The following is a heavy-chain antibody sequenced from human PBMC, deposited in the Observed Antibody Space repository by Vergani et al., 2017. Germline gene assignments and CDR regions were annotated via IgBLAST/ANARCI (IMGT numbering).Heavy chain of an antibody. J-gene: IGHJ6*02. Sequence: QVQLQESGPGLVKPSETLSLTCTVSGGSISSYYWSWIRQPPGKGLEWIGYIYYSGSTNYNPSLKSRVTISVDTSKNQFSLKLSSVTAADTAVYYCARDRGSGRSWGGGYYYYGMDVWGQGTTVTVSS. D-gene: IGHD3-10*01. V-gene: IGHV4-59*01. CDR2: IYYSGST. CDR3: ARDRGSGRSWGGGYYYYGMDV. CDR1: GGSISSYY.